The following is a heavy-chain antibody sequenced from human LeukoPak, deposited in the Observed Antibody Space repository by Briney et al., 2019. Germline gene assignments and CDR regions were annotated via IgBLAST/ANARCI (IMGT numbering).Heavy chain of an antibody. J-gene: IGHJ6*02. V-gene: IGHV1-18*01. CDR2: ISAYNGNT. CDR1: GYTFTSYG. D-gene: IGHD2-15*01. CDR3: ARDGVVVPATLYGMDV. Sequence: ASVKVSCKASGYTFTSYGISWVRQAPGQGLEWMGWISAYNGNTNYAQKLQGRVTMTTDTSTSTAYTELRSLRSDDTAVYYCARDGVVVPATLYGMDVWGQGTTVTVSS.